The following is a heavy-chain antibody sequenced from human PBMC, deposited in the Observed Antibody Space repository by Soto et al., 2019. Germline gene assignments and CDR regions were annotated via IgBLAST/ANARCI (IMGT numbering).Heavy chain of an antibody. V-gene: IGHV4-4*07. D-gene: IGHD6-19*01. Sequence: QVQLQESGPGLVKPSETLSLTCTVSGGSMTGYFWTWIRQSAGKGLEWIGHVYNSGNTDYNPSLASRITMAVDTSKREFSLKVKSVTAADTAVYYCARTHWVSGTEYWCQGTLVTVSS. CDR2: VYNSGNT. CDR3: ARTHWVSGTEY. CDR1: GGSMTGYF. J-gene: IGHJ4*02.